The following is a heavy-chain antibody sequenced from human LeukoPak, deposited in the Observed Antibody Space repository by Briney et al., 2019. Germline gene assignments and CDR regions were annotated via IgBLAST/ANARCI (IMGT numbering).Heavy chain of an antibody. CDR3: AKGGYCSSTSCYPADY. CDR1: GFTFSSYA. J-gene: IGHJ4*02. V-gene: IGHV3-23*01. D-gene: IGHD2-2*01. CDR2: ISGSGGST. Sequence: GGSLRLSCAASGFTFSSYAMSWVRQAPGKGLEWVSAISGSGGSTYYADSVKGRFTISRDNSKSTMFLQMNSLRAEDTAVYYCAKGGYCSSTSCYPADYWGQGTLVTVSS.